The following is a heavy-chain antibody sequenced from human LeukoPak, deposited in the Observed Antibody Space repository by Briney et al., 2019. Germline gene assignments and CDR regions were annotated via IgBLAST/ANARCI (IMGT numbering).Heavy chain of an antibody. D-gene: IGHD4-17*01. CDR1: GFTFSSYG. CDR3: AKEPTHYGGGYFDY. J-gene: IGHJ4*02. Sequence: GGSLRLSCAASGFTFSSYGMHWVRQAPGKGLEWVAFIRYDGSNKYYADSVKGRFTISRDNSKNTLYLQMNSLRAEDTAVYYCAKEPTHYGGGYFDYWGQGTLVTVSS. V-gene: IGHV3-30*02. CDR2: IRYDGSNK.